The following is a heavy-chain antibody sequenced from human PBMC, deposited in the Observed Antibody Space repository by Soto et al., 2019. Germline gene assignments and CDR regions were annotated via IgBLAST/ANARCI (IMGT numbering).Heavy chain of an antibody. D-gene: IGHD3-22*01. CDR3: ARAFYYYDSSGYPT. J-gene: IGHJ5*02. V-gene: IGHV1-69*13. CDR2: IIPIFGTA. CDR1: GGTFSSYA. Sequence: ASVKVSCKASGGTFSSYAISWVRLAPGQGLEWMGGIIPIFGTANYAQKFQGRVTITADESTSTAYMELSSLRSEDTAVYYCARAFYYYDSSGYPTSGQGTLVTVSS.